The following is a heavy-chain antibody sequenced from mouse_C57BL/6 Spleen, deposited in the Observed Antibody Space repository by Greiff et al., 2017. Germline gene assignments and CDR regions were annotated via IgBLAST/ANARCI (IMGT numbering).Heavy chain of an antibody. CDR1: GYTFTGYW. V-gene: IGHV1-9*01. CDR3: ASGYYYGSSPYYYAMDY. J-gene: IGHJ4*01. CDR2: ILPGSGST. D-gene: IGHD1-1*01. Sequence: QVQLQQSGAELMKPGASVKLSCKATGYTFTGYWIEWVKQRPGHGLEWIGEILPGSGSTNYNEKFKGKATFTADTSSNTAYMQLSSLTTEDSAIYYGASGYYYGSSPYYYAMDYWGQGTSVTVSS.